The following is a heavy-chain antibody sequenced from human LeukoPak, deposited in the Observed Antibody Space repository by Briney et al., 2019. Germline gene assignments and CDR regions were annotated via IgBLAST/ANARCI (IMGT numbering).Heavy chain of an antibody. CDR1: GGTFSSYA. D-gene: IGHD5-12*01. CDR2: IIPIFGRT. Sequence: SVKVSCKASGGTFSSYAISWVRQAPGQGLEWMGGIIPIFGRTNYAQKLQGRVTITADKSTNTAYMELSSLRSEDTALYYCARALVDIVATTSSSWYTNGMDVWGKGTTVTVSS. J-gene: IGHJ6*04. CDR3: ARALVDIVATTSSSWYTNGMDV. V-gene: IGHV1-69*06.